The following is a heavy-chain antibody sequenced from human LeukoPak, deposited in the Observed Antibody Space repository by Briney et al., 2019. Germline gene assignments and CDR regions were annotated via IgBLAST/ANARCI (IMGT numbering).Heavy chain of an antibody. D-gene: IGHD3-9*01. Sequence: GGSLRLSCAASGFTFSSYGMHWVRQAPGKGLEWVAFIRYDGSNKYYADSVKGRFTISRDNSKNTLYLQMNSLRAEDTAVYYCAKAFDWNDAFDIWGQGTMVTVSS. V-gene: IGHV3-30*02. J-gene: IGHJ3*02. CDR1: GFTFSSYG. CDR3: AKAFDWNDAFDI. CDR2: IRYDGSNK.